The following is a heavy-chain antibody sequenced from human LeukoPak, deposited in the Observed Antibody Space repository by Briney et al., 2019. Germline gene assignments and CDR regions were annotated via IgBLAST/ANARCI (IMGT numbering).Heavy chain of an antibody. Sequence: SETLPLTCAVYGGSFSGYYWSWIRQPPGKGLEWIGEINHSGSTNYNPSLKSRVTISVDTSKNQFSLKLSSVTAADTAVYYCARVKSYYYYYMDVWGKGTTVTVSS. CDR2: INHSGST. V-gene: IGHV4-34*01. J-gene: IGHJ6*03. CDR1: GGSFSGYY. CDR3: ARVKSYYYYYMDV.